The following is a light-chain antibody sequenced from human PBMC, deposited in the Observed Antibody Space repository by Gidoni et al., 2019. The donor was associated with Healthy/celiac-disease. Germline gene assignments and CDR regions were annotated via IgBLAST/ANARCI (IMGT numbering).Light chain of an antibody. CDR3: QSYDSSLNAVV. V-gene: IGLV1-40*01. CDR1: SYNIGAGYD. CDR2: GNS. Sequence: QSVLTQPPSVAGAPGQRVTISCTGSSYNIGAGYDVHWYQQLPGTAPKPLIYGNSNRPSGVPDRFAGSKSGTSASLAITGLQAEDEADYYCQSYDSSLNAVVFGGGTKLTVL. J-gene: IGLJ2*01.